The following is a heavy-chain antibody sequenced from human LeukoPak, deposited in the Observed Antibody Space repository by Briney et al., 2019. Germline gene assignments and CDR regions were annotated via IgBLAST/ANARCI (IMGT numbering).Heavy chain of an antibody. J-gene: IGHJ4*02. CDR1: GFTFSSHW. CDR3: AREWYFIISY. CDR2: INQDASEK. V-gene: IGHV3-7*04. D-gene: IGHD6-13*01. Sequence: PGGSLRLSCVASGFTFSSHWMTWVRQAPGKGLEWVANINQDASEKYYVDSVKGRFTISRDNAKNSLYLQMNSLRAEDTAVYYCAREWYFIISYWGQGTLVTVSS.